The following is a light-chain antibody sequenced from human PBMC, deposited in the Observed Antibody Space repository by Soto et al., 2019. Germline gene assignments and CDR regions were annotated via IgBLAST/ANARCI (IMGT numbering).Light chain of an antibody. V-gene: IGKV3-20*01. CDR3: QQYGSSPT. Sequence: EIVLTQSPGTLSLSPGERATLSCRASQSVSSSSLAWYQQKPGQAPRLLIYGASSRATGIPDRFSGSGSGTDFTLTISRLEPEDFAVYYCQQYGSSPTLGGGTKVEIK. CDR1: QSVSSSS. J-gene: IGKJ4*01. CDR2: GAS.